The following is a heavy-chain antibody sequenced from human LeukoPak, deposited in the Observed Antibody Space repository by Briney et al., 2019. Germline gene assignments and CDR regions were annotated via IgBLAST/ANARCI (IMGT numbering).Heavy chain of an antibody. V-gene: IGHV1-2*02. CDR1: GGTFSSYA. CDR2: INPNSGGT. CDR3: ARDSGGYFDY. J-gene: IGHJ4*02. D-gene: IGHD3-10*01. Sequence: ASVKVSCKASGGTFSSYAISWVRQAPGQGLEWMGWINPNSGGTNYAQKFQGRVTMTRDTSISTAYMELSRLRSDDTAVYYCARDSGGYFDYWGQGTLVTVSS.